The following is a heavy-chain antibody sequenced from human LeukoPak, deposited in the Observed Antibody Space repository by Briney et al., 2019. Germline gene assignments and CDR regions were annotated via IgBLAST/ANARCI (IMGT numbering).Heavy chain of an antibody. CDR3: ARRDCSSTSCFYSFDY. CDR2: ISSSSSSK. J-gene: IGHJ4*02. Sequence: GGSLRLSCAASGFTFSGYSMNWVRQAPGKGLEWVSYISSSSSSKYYADSVKGRFTVSRDNARNSLYLQMDSLRDEDTAVYFCARRDCSSTSCFYSFDYWGQGTLVTVS. CDR1: GFTFSGYS. V-gene: IGHV3-48*02. D-gene: IGHD2-2*01.